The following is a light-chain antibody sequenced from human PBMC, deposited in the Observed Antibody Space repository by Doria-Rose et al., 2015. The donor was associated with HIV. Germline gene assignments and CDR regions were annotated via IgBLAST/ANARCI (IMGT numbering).Light chain of an antibody. CDR1: QTVYSTY. CDR3: QQYSTSPET. Sequence: TLSLSPGERVTLSCRASQTVYSTYLAWYQHKPGQAPRLLIYDATRRATGIPDRFSGSGSGRDFTLTISRLEPEDLAVYYCQQYSTSPETFG. CDR2: DAT. V-gene: IGKV3-20*01. J-gene: IGKJ1*01.